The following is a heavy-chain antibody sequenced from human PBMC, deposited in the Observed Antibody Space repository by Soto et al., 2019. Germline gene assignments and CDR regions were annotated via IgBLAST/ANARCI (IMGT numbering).Heavy chain of an antibody. Sequence: EVRLVQSGGGFVKPEGSLSLSCSASGFSLSDGWMNWVRQTPGKGLEWVGRIKSNADGGTVDYAAPVKGRFVISRDDSENMLYLQMNSLKADDTGIYYCTRRPKAGDAGVDPLAHWGQGALVTVSS. CDR3: TRRPKAGDAGVDPLAH. CDR1: GFSLSDGW. V-gene: IGHV3-15*07. D-gene: IGHD3-10*01. CDR2: IKSNADGGTV. J-gene: IGHJ4*02.